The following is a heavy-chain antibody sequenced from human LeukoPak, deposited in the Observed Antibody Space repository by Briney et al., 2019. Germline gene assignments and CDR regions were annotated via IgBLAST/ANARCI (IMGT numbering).Heavy chain of an antibody. D-gene: IGHD3-16*02. CDR3: ARGRRDYVWGSYRPRDAFDI. J-gene: IGHJ3*02. CDR2: INHSGST. CDR1: GGSFSGYY. V-gene: IGHV4-34*01. Sequence: SETLSLTCAVYGGSFSGYYWSWIRQPPGKGLEWIGEINHSGSTNYNPSLKSRVTISVDTSKNQFSLKLSSVTAADTAVYYCARGRRDYVWGSYRPRDAFDIWGQGTMVTVSS.